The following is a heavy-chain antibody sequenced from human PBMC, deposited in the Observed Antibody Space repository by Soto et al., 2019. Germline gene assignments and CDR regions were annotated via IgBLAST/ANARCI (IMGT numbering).Heavy chain of an antibody. CDR3: AATLPALYDSSGYSYHYYGMDV. CDR1: GFSFTGSA. CDR2: IVVGSGNT. V-gene: IGHV1-58*01. J-gene: IGHJ6*02. Sequence: SGKFSCKASGFSFTGSAVQWVRQARGQGLEWIGWIVVGSGNTNYAQKFQERVTITRDMSTSTAYMELSSLRSEDTAVYYCAATLPALYDSSGYSYHYYGMDVWGQGTTVTVSS. D-gene: IGHD3-22*01.